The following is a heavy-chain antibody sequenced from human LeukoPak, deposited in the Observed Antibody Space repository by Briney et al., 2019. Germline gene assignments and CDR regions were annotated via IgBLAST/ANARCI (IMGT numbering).Heavy chain of an antibody. Sequence: ASVKVSCKASGYTFTSYYMHWVRQALGQGLEWMGIINPSGGSTSYAQKFQGRVTMTRDTSTSTVYMELSSLRSEDTAVYYCARDLAAAGTNHDAFDIWGQGTMVTVSS. D-gene: IGHD6-13*01. CDR1: GYTFTSYY. CDR2: INPSGGST. CDR3: ARDLAAAGTNHDAFDI. J-gene: IGHJ3*02. V-gene: IGHV1-46*01.